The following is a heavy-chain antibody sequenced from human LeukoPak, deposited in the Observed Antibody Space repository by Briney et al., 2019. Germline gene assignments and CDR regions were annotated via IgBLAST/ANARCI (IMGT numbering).Heavy chain of an antibody. V-gene: IGHV4-39*01. CDR2: TYFGGNT. J-gene: IGHJ4*02. Sequence: SETLSLTCTVSGGSISSSSYYWGWIRQPPGEGLEWIGNTYFGGNTYFNPSLKSRVTISVGTSKNQFSLELNSVTAADTAVYYCAAAFDYWGQGTLVTVSS. CDR1: GGSISSSSYY. CDR3: AAAFDY. D-gene: IGHD6-25*01.